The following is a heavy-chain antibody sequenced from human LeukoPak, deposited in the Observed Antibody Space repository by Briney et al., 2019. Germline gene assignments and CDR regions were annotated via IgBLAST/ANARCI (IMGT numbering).Heavy chain of an antibody. CDR1: GGSISSGGYS. J-gene: IGHJ2*01. CDR2: IYHSGST. V-gene: IGHV4-30-2*01. CDR3: AREIRFWYFDL. Sequence: SETLSLTCAVSGGSISSGGYSWSWIRQPPGKGLEWIGYIYHSGSTYYNPSLKSRVTISIDRSKNQFSLKLSSVTAADTAVYYCAREIRFWYFDLWGRGTLVTVSS. D-gene: IGHD4-17*01.